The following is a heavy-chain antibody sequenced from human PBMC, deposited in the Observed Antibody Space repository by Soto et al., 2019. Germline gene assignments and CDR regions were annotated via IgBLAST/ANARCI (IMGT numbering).Heavy chain of an antibody. CDR1: GGSISSYY. Sequence: QEQLQESGPGLVKPSETLSLTCTVSGGSISSYYWSWIRQPPGKGLEWIGYIYYSGSTNYNPSLKSRVTISVDTSKNQFSLKLSSVTAADTAVYYCARHVANWGDGYYYYYMYVWGKGTTVTVSS. V-gene: IGHV4-59*08. CDR3: ARHVANWGDGYYYYYMYV. CDR2: IYYSGST. J-gene: IGHJ6*03. D-gene: IGHD7-27*01.